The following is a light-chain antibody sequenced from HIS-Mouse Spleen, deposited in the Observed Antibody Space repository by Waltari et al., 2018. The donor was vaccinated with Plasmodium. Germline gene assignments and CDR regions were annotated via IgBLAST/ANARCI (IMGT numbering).Light chain of an antibody. V-gene: IGLV3-10*01. CDR1: ALPKKY. CDR3: YSTDSSGNHRV. Sequence: SYELTQPPSVSVSPGQTARITCSGDALPKKYAYWYQQKSGQDPGLVIYEDSKRPSWIPERFSGSSSGTMATLTISGAQVEDEADYYCYSTDSSGNHRVFGGGTKLTVL. J-gene: IGLJ3*02. CDR2: EDS.